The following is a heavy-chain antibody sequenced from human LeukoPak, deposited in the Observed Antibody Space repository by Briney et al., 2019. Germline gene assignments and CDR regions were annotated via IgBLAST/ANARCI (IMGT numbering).Heavy chain of an antibody. CDR3: ARGLQSIAAELDY. J-gene: IGHJ4*02. V-gene: IGHV4-59*01. CDR2: IYYSGST. D-gene: IGHD6-13*01. Sequence: SETLSLTCTVSGGSISSYYWSWIRQPPGKGLEWIGYIYYSGSTNYNPSLKSRVTISVDTSKNQFSLKLSSVTAADTAVYYCARGLQSIAAELDYWGQGTLVTVSS. CDR1: GGSISSYY.